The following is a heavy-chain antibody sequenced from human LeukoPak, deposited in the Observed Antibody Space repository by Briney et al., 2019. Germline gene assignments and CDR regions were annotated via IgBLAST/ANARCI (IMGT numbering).Heavy chain of an antibody. D-gene: IGHD3-3*01. CDR1: GGSISSYY. CDR3: ARANYDFWSGYSPSYYFDY. J-gene: IGHJ4*02. CDR2: IYYSGST. Sequence: PSETLSLTCTVSGGSISSYYWSWIRQPPGKGLEWIGYIYYSGSTNYNPSLKSRVTISVDTSKNQFSLKLSSVTAADTAVYYGARANYDFWSGYSPSYYFDYWGQGTLVTVSS. V-gene: IGHV4-59*01.